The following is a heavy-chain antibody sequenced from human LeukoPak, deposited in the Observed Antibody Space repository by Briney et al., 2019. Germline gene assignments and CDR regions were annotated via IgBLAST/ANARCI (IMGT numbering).Heavy chain of an antibody. CDR2: ISSSGSV. CDR3: ARTPLGYSGAYYFDY. D-gene: IGHD5-12*01. J-gene: IGHJ4*02. CDR1: RGSISSSIRSYY. V-gene: IGHV4-4*09. Sequence: SETLSLTCTVSRGSISSSIRSYYWSWLRQPPGKGLEWLGYISSSGSVNDNPSLRGRVTISVDTSNNQFVLNLSSVSAADTAVYYCARTPLGYSGAYYFDYWGQGTLVTV.